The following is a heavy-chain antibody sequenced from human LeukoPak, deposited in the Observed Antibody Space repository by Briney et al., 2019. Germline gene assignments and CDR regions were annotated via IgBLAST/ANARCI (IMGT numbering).Heavy chain of an antibody. J-gene: IGHJ4*02. CDR1: GFTFSSYE. V-gene: IGHV3-48*03. CDR2: INTGGRTI. Sequence: GSLRLSCAASGFTFSSYEMNWVRQAPGKGLEWVSFINTGGRTIYYADSVKGRFTISRDNAKNSLYLQMNNLRAEDSAVYYCARVGGGQGYVSDYWGQGTLVTVSS. CDR3: ARVGGGQGYVSDY. D-gene: IGHD3-10*02.